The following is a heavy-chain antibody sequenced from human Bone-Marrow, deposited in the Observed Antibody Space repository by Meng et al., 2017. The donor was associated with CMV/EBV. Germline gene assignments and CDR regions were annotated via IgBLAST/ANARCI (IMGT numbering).Heavy chain of an antibody. D-gene: IGHD3-3*01. Sequence: SETLSLTCTVSGASISSSNYFWGWIRQPPGKGLEWIGTLYYAGTPYYPVSLRSRLTISRDTSKNQFSLKLTSVTAADTAVYYCARTDFWGAYDTEISWFDPWGQGTLVTVSS. CDR1: GASISSSNYF. V-gene: IGHV4-39*07. J-gene: IGHJ5*02. CDR3: ARTDFWGAYDTEISWFDP. CDR2: LYYAGTP.